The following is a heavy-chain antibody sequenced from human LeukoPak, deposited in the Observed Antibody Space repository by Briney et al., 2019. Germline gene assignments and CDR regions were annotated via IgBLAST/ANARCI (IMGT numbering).Heavy chain of an antibody. D-gene: IGHD3-22*01. CDR2: INPNSGGT. V-gene: IGHV1-2*02. J-gene: IGHJ6*04. CDR1: GYTFTGYY. Sequence: ASVKVSCKASGYTFTGYYMHWVRQAPGQGLEWMGWINPNSGGTNYAQKFQGRVTMTRDTSISTAYMELSRLRSDDTDVYYCARGDPLYYDSSGYYFTSNHDYCAMDIWGRGTTVTVSS. CDR3: ARGDPLYYDSSGYYFTSNHDYCAMDI.